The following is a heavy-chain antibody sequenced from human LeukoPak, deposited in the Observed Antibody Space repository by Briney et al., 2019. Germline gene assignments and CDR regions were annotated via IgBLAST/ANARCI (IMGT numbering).Heavy chain of an antibody. J-gene: IGHJ4*02. CDR2: ISGSGGTT. CDR3: AFNSGYSSAWSPDY. CDR1: GFTFSSYA. Sequence: GGSLRLSCAASGFTFSSYAMSWVRQAPGKGLEWVSAISGSGGTTYYADSVKGRFTISRDNAKNSLYLQMNSLRAEDTAVYYCAFNSGYSSAWSPDYWGQGTLVTVSS. D-gene: IGHD6-19*01. V-gene: IGHV3-23*01.